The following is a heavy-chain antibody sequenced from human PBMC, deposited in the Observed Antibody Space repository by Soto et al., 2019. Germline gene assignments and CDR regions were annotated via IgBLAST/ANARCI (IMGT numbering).Heavy chain of an antibody. J-gene: IGHJ4*02. V-gene: IGHV2-5*02. CDR2: IYWDDDK. Sequence: QITLKESDPTLVKPTQTLTLTCTFSGFSLSTSGVGVGWIRQPPGKALEWLALIYWDDDKPYSPSLKSRLTITKDTSKNYLVLTKTNIDPVDTARYYCAHTWGKYYFDYLGQGTLVNVSS. D-gene: IGHD7-27*01. CDR3: AHTWGKYYFDY. CDR1: GFSLSTSGVG.